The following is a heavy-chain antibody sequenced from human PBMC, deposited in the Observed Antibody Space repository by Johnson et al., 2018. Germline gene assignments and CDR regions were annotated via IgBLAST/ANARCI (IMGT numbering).Heavy chain of an antibody. D-gene: IGHD6-19*01. J-gene: IGHJ6*03. V-gene: IGHV3-21*04. CDR3: AKGGHWLVHYYYMDV. CDR1: GFTFSSYS. Sequence: VQLVESGGGLVKPGGSXRLSCAASGFTFSSYSMNWVRQAPGKGLEWVSSISSSSSYIYYADSLKGRFTISRDNSKNTLYLQMNSLRAEDTAVYYCAKGGHWLVHYYYMDVWGKGTTVTVSS. CDR2: ISSSSSYI.